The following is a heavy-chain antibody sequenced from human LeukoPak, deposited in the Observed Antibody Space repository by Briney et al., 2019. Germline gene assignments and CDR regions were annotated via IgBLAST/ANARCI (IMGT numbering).Heavy chain of an antibody. CDR3: AAGSPTLGFEY. J-gene: IGHJ4*02. CDR2: IYTSGSAR. CDR1: GFTFSSYE. V-gene: IGHV3-48*03. Sequence: PGGSLRLSCAASGFTFSSYEMNWVRQAPGKGLEWVSYIYTSGSARYYADSVKGRFTISRDNAKNSLYLQMNSLRGEGTAVYYCAAGSPTLGFEYWGQGTLVTVSS.